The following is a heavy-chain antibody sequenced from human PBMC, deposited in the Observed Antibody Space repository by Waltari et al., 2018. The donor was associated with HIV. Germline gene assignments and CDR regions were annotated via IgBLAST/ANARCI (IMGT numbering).Heavy chain of an antibody. CDR3: AREGLMDDYGDYGWVRMAF. J-gene: IGHJ4*02. CDR2: ISRSSSTI. D-gene: IGHD4-17*01. Sequence: EVQLVESGGGLVQPGGSLRLSCAASGFTFSSYSMNWVRQAPGKGLEWVSYISRSSSTIYYADSVKGRFTISRDNAKNSLYLQMNSLRDEDTAVYYCAREGLMDDYGDYGWVRMAFWGQGTLVTVSS. CDR1: GFTFSSYS. V-gene: IGHV3-48*02.